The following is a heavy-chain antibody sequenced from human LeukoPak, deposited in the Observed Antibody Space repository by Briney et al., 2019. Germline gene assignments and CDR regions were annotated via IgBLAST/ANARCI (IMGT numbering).Heavy chain of an antibody. CDR1: GGTFSSYA. CDR3: ARDSSSHCSSTSCYGTYYFDY. V-gene: IGHV1-69*13. J-gene: IGHJ4*02. CDR2: IIPILGPA. Sequence: ASVKVSCKASGGTFSSYAISWVRQAPGQGLEWMGGIIPILGPANYAQKFQGRVTITADESTSTAYMELSSLRSEDTAVYYCARDSSSHCSSTSCYGTYYFDYWGQGTLVTVSS. D-gene: IGHD2-2*01.